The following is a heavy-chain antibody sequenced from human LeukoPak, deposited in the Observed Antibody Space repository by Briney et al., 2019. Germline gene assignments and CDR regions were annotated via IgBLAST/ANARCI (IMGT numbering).Heavy chain of an antibody. J-gene: IGHJ4*02. CDR1: GLTFSSYA. CDR3: RTAPLIRFLEWFDY. D-gene: IGHD3-3*01. V-gene: IGHV3-23*01. CDR2: ISGSGGST. Sequence: GGSLRLSCAASGLTFSSYAMSCVRHAPGKGLEWVSAISGSGGSTYYADSVKGRFTISRDNSKNTLYLQMNSLRAEDTAVYYCRTAPLIRFLEWFDYWGQGTLVTVSS.